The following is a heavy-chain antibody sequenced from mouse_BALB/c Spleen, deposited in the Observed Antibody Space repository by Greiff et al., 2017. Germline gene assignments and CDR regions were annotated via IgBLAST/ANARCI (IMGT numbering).Heavy chain of an antibody. CDR3: TRWEYDWFAY. V-gene: IGHV1-15*01. CDR1: GYTFTDYE. D-gene: IGHD2-14*01. J-gene: IGHJ3*01. CDR2: IDPETGGT. Sequence: QVQLQQSGAELVRPGASVTLSCKASGYTFTDYEMHWVKQTPVHGLEWIGAIDPETGGTAYNQKFKGKATLTADKSSSTAYMELRSLTSEDSAVYYCTRWEYDWFAYWGQGTLVTVSA.